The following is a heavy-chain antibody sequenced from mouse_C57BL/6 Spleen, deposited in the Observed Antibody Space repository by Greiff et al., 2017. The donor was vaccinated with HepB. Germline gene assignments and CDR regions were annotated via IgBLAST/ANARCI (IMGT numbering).Heavy chain of an antibody. D-gene: IGHD3-3*01. Sequence: EVMLVESGGGLVKPGGSLKLSCAASGFTFSSYAMSWVRQTPEKRLEWVATISDGGSYTYYPDNVKGRFTISRDNAKNNLYLQMSHLKSEDTAMYYCARDRDSQVGDYFDYWGQGTTLTVSS. CDR2: ISDGGSYT. J-gene: IGHJ2*01. CDR1: GFTFSSYA. V-gene: IGHV5-4*01. CDR3: ARDRDSQVGDYFDY.